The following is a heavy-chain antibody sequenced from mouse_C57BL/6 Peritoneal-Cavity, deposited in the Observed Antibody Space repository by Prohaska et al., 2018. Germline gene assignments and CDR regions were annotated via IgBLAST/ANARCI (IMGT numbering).Heavy chain of an antibody. CDR2: ISYDGSN. CDR3: ARERGNYAYAMDY. V-gene: IGHV3-6*01. D-gene: IGHD2-1*01. CDR1: GYSITSGYY. Sequence: DVQLQESGPGLVKPSQSLSLTCSVTGYSITSGYYWNWIRQFPGNKLEWMGYISYDGSNNYNPSLKNRISTTRDTSKNQFFLKLNSVTTEDTATYYCARERGNYAYAMDYWGQGTSVTVSS. J-gene: IGHJ4*01.